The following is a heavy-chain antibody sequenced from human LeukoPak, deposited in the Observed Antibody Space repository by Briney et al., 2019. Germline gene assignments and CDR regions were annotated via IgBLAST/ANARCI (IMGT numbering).Heavy chain of an antibody. CDR1: GFTFSSYA. D-gene: IGHD3-22*01. CDR3: AKDHYYDSSGYYYFDY. J-gene: IGHJ4*02. V-gene: IGHV3-23*01. CDR2: ISGSGGST. Sequence: GASLRLSCAASGFTFSSYAMSWVRQAPGKGLEWVSAISGSGGSTYYADSVKGRFTISRDNSKNTLYLQMNSLRAEDTAVYYCAKDHYYDSSGYYYFDYWGQGTLATVSS.